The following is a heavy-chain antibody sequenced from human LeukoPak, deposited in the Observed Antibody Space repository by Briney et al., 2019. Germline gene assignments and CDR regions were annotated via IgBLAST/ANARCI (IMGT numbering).Heavy chain of an antibody. CDR1: GFTFSSYA. V-gene: IGHV3-23*01. CDR2: ISGSGGST. J-gene: IGHJ3*02. D-gene: IGHD3-22*01. Sequence: GGSLRLSCAASGFTFSSYAMSWVRQAPGKGLEWVSAISGSGGSTYYADSVKGRFTISRDNSKNTLYLQMNSLSAEDTAVYYCAKDPEYYYDSSGYFNDAFDIWGQGTMVTVSS. CDR3: AKDPEYYYDSSGYFNDAFDI.